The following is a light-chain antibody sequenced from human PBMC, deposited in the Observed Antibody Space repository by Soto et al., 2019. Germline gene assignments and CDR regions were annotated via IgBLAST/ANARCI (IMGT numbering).Light chain of an antibody. Sequence: DIQMTQSPSTLSASVGDRVTITCRSSQSISSWVAWYQQKPGKAPKLLIYKASSLESGVPSRFSGSASGTEFTLTISCQQADDFATYYCQHYNSLYTFGQGTKLEIK. CDR2: KAS. J-gene: IGKJ2*01. V-gene: IGKV1-5*03. CDR1: QSISSW. CDR3: QHYNSLYT.